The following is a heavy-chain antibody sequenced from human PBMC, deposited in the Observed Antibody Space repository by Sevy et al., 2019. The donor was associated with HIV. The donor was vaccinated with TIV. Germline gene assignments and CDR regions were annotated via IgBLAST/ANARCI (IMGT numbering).Heavy chain of an antibody. J-gene: IGHJ4*02. CDR2: INPSGGST. CDR1: GYTFTSYY. V-gene: IGHV1-46*01. CDR3: ARDHRVTNYYDSSGYFCYFDY. D-gene: IGHD3-22*01. Sequence: ASVKVSCKASGYTFTSYYMHWVRQAPGQGLEWMGIINPSGGSTSYAQKFQGRVTMTRDTSTSTVYMGLGSLGSEDTAVYYCARDHRVTNYYDSSGYFCYFDYWGQGTLVTVSS.